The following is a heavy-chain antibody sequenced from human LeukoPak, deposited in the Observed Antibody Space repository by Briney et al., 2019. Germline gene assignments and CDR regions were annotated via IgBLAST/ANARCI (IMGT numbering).Heavy chain of an antibody. D-gene: IGHD4-11*01. J-gene: IGHJ4*02. Sequence: PGGSLRLSCAASGFTFSSYAMSLVRQAPGKGLEWVSAISGSGGSTYYADSVKGRFTISRDNSKNTLYLQMNSLRAEYTAVYYCAKDLYSNYVDIDYWGQGTLVTVSS. CDR3: AKDLYSNYVDIDY. CDR2: ISGSGGST. V-gene: IGHV3-23*01. CDR1: GFTFSSYA.